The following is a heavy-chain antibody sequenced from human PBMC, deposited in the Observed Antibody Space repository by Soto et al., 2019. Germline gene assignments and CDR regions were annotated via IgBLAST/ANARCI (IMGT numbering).Heavy chain of an antibody. CDR3: AKVRGVTGPFDY. D-gene: IGHD7-27*01. V-gene: IGHV3-30*18. J-gene: IGHJ4*02. Sequence: GGSLRLSCAASGFTFSSYGMHWVRQAPSKGLEWVAVISYDGSNKYYADSVKGRFTISRDNSKNTLYLQMNSLRAEDTAVYYCAKVRGVTGPFDYWGQGTLVTVSS. CDR2: ISYDGSNK. CDR1: GFTFSSYG.